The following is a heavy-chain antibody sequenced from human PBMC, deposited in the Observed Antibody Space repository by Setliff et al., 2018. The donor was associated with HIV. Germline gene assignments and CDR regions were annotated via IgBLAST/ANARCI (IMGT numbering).Heavy chain of an antibody. CDR3: ARQGLVLVPASIDWRLPPSPIDY. J-gene: IGHJ4*02. V-gene: IGHV4-39*01. D-gene: IGHD2-2*01. Sequence: SETLSLTCTVSGGSISRSRNYWGWIRQPPGKGLEWIGSIFYSGTTHYNPSLKSRVTMSVDTSKNHVSLKLSSVTAADTAVYYCARQGLVLVPASIDWRLPPSPIDYWGQGALVTVSS. CDR2: IFYSGTT. CDR1: GGSISRSRNY.